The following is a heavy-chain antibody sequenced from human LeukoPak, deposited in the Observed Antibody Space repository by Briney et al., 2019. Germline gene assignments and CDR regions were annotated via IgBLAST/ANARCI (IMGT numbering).Heavy chain of an antibody. CDR3: ARGDPSYGSGSYSDY. V-gene: IGHV3-30*04. D-gene: IGHD3-10*01. Sequence: GRSLRLSCAASGFTISSYAVHWVRQAPGKGLEWVAVISYDGSNKYYADSVKGRFTISRDNSKNTLYLQMNSLRAEDTAVYYCARGDPSYGSGSYSDYWGQGTLVTVSS. CDR2: ISYDGSNK. CDR1: GFTISSYA. J-gene: IGHJ4*02.